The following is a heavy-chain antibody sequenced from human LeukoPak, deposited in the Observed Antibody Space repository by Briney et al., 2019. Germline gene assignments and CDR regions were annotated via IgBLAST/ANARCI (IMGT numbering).Heavy chain of an antibody. D-gene: IGHD3-22*01. V-gene: IGHV1-8*01. CDR3: ARDHPYYYDSSGYSGYFDY. CDR1: GYTFTSYD. J-gene: IGHJ4*02. CDR2: MNPNSGNT. Sequence: ASVKVSCKASGYTFTSYDINWVRQATGQGLEWMGWMNPNSGNTGYAQKFQGRVTMTRNTSISTAYMELSSLRSEDTAVYYCARDHPYYYDSSGYSGYFDYWGQGTLITVSS.